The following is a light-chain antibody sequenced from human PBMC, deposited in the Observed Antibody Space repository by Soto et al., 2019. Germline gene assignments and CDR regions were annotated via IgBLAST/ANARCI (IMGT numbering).Light chain of an antibody. V-gene: IGKV1-27*01. Sequence: DTQMTQSPSSLSASVGDRVTITCRASQAISNYLAWYQQKPGKVPKLLIYAASTSQSGVPSRFSGSGSGTDFTLTISSLQPEDVATYYCQKYHTAPWTFGQGTKVEIK. CDR1: QAISNY. J-gene: IGKJ1*01. CDR2: AAS. CDR3: QKYHTAPWT.